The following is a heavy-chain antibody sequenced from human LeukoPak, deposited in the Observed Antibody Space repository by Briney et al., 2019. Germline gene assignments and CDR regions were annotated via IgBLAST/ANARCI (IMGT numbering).Heavy chain of an antibody. V-gene: IGHV1-2*02. J-gene: IGHJ6*02. CDR3: ARGRDYGSGSPYGVDV. CDR2: INPNSGGT. D-gene: IGHD3-10*01. Sequence: ASVKVSCKASGYTFSGYYMHWVRQAPGQGLEWMGWINPNSGGTKYVQKFQGRVTMTRDTSISTAYMELSRLRSDDTAVYYCARGRDYGSGSPYGVDVWGQGTTVTVSS. CDR1: GYTFSGYY.